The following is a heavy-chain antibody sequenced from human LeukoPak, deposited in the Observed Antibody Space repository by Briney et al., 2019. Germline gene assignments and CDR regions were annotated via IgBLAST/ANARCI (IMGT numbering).Heavy chain of an antibody. V-gene: IGHV1-46*01. Sequence: GASVKVSCRASGYTFTSYYMHWVRQAPGQGLEWMGIINPSGGSTSYAQKFQGRVTMTRDTSTSTVYMELSSLRSEDTAVYYCAREAEGVPSFDYWGQGTLVTVSS. J-gene: IGHJ4*02. D-gene: IGHD1-1*01. CDR3: AREAEGVPSFDY. CDR2: INPSGGST. CDR1: GYTFTSYY.